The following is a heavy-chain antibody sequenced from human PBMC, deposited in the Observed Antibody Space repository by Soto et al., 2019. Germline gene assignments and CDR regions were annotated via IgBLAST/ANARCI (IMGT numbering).Heavy chain of an antibody. CDR2: INPNSGGT. Sequence: GASVKVSCKASGYTFTGYYMHWVRQAPGQGLEWMGWINPNSGGTNYAQKFQGWVTMTRDTSISTAYMELSRLRSDDTAVYYCARDRNSGSLYFDYWGRGTLVTVSS. CDR3: ARDRNSGSLYFDY. V-gene: IGHV1-2*04. D-gene: IGHD1-26*01. J-gene: IGHJ4*02. CDR1: GYTFTGYY.